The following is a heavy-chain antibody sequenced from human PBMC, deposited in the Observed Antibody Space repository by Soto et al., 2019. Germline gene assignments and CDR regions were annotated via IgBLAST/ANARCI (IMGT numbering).Heavy chain of an antibody. Sequence: GGSLRLSCAASGFTFSSYGMHWVRQAPGKGLEWVAVISYDGSNKYYADSVKGRFTISRDNSKNTLYLQMNGLRAEDTAVYYCAKAEYCSSTSCYPPVRAQFDYSAQRTLVPVSS. D-gene: IGHD2-2*01. V-gene: IGHV3-30*18. CDR2: ISYDGSNK. CDR1: GFTFSSYG. J-gene: IGHJ4*02. CDR3: AKAEYCSSTSCYPPVRAQFDY.